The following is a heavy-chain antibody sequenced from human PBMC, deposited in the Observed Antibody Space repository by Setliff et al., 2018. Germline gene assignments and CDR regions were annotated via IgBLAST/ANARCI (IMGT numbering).Heavy chain of an antibody. CDR1: ADSMNNNF. CDR3: ARGINSVSWTPKY. Sequence: SETLSLTCIVSADSMNNNFWTWIRRPPGKGLEWIGYIYPDGTTNYNPSLKSRMTISLDMSKNQFSLTLRSVTAAGTAMYYCARGINSVSWTPKYWGRGTLVTVSS. J-gene: IGHJ4*02. D-gene: IGHD6-13*01. CDR2: IYPDGTT. V-gene: IGHV4-4*08.